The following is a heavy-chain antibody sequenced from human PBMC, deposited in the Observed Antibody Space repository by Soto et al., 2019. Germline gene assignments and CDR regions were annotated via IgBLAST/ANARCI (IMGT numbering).Heavy chain of an antibody. CDR2: ISAYNGNT. J-gene: IGHJ4*02. CDR3: ARDAVYEYSSSSYLFDY. D-gene: IGHD6-6*01. CDR1: GYTFTSYG. V-gene: IGHV1-18*01. Sequence: ASGKVSCKASGYTFTSYGISWVRQAPGQGLEWMGWISAYNGNTNYAQKLQGRVTMTTDTSTSTAYMELRSLRSDDTAVYYCARDAVYEYSSSSYLFDYWGQGTLVTVSS.